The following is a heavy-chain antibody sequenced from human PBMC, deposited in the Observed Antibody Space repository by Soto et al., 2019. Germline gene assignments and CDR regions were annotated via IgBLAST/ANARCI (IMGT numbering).Heavy chain of an antibody. CDR2: IYYSGST. D-gene: IGHD4-17*01. J-gene: IGHJ4*02. Sequence: ASETLSLTCTVSGGSISSYYWSWIRQPPGKGLEWIGYIYYSGSTNYNPSLKSRVTISVDTSKNQFSLKLSSVTAADTAVYYCAREYGDYIDYWGQGTLVTVSS. CDR1: GGSISSYY. CDR3: AREYGDYIDY. V-gene: IGHV4-59*01.